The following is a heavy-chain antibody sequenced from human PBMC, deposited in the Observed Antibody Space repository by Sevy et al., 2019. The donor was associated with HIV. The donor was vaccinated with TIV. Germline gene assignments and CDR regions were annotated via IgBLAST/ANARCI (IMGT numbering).Heavy chain of an antibody. CDR3: ARDLTMVRGVFDAFDI. J-gene: IGHJ3*02. CDR2: ISYDGSNK. D-gene: IGHD3-10*01. Sequence: GGSLRLSCAASGFSFSSYAMHWVGQAPGKGLEWVAVISYDGSNKYYADSVKGRFTISRDNSKNTLYLQMNSLRAEDTAVYYCARDLTMVRGVFDAFDIWGQGTMVTVSS. V-gene: IGHV3-30*04. CDR1: GFSFSSYA.